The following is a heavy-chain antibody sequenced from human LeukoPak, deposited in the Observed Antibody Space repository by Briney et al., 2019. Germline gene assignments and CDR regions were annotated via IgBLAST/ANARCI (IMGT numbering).Heavy chain of an antibody. CDR2: IYHSGST. D-gene: IGHD3-3*01. V-gene: IGHV4-30-2*01. CDR1: GGSISSGGYY. J-gene: IGHJ4*02. CDR3: ARNRHYDFWSGGFDY. Sequence: SETLSLTCTVSGGSISSGGYYWSWIQQPPGKGLEWIGYIYHSGSTYYNPSLKSRVTISVDRSKNQFSLKLSSVTAADTAVYYCARNRHYDFWSGGFDYWGQGTLVTVSS.